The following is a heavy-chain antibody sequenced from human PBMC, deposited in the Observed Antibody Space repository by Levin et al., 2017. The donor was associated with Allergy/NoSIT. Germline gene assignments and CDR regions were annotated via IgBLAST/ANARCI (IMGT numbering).Heavy chain of an antibody. J-gene: IGHJ4*02. D-gene: IGHD5-18*01. Sequence: SQTLSLTCAVPGGSISSGGYSWSWIRQPPGKGLEWIGNIYLSGSTNDNPSLKSRVTMSVDRSKNQFSLKLSYVTAADTAGYYCARVAGYSYGYYFDYWGPGTLVTVSS. CDR2: IYLSGST. V-gene: IGHV4-30-2*01. CDR3: ARVAGYSYGYYFDY. CDR1: GGSISSGGYS.